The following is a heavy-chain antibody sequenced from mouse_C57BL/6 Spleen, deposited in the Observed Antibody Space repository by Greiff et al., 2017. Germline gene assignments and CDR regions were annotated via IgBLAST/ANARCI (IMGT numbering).Heavy chain of an antibody. CDR1: GFTFSSYT. Sequence: DVKLVEPGPGLVKPGGSLKLSCAASGFTFSSYTMYWVRQTPEKRLEWVATISGGGGNTDYKDSVKGRFTISRDNATNTLYLQMSSLRSEDTALYDCARHGEGSAMGYWGQSTSVTVSS. CDR2: ISGGGGNT. CDR3: ARHGEGSAMGY. J-gene: IGHJ4*01. V-gene: IGHV5-9*01.